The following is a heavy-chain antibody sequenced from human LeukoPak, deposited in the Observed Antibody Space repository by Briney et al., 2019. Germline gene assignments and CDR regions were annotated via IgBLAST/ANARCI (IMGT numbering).Heavy chain of an antibody. D-gene: IGHD2-15*01. V-gene: IGHV3-53*03. Sequence: PGGSLSLSCAASGLTGSHNYVSWVRQAPGKGLEWVSAIHTSGDTCYADSVKGRFTISRENAKSSLYLQMNSLRAEDTAVYYCTRGYYRVDFWGQGTLVTVSS. CDR2: IHTSGDT. CDR1: GLTGSHNY. CDR3: TRGYYRVDF. J-gene: IGHJ4*02.